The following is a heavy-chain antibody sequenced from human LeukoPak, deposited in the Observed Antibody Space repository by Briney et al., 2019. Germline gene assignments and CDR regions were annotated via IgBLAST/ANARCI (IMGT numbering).Heavy chain of an antibody. CDR1: GGTFSSYA. V-gene: IGHV1-69*05. CDR2: IIPIFGTA. Sequence: SVKVSCKASGGTFSSYAISWVRQAPGQGLEWMGRIIPIFGTANYAQKFQGRDSITTDESTSTAYMELSSLRSEDTAVYYCARDRLDSYYYDSSGYAFDYWGQGTLVTVSS. D-gene: IGHD3-22*01. J-gene: IGHJ4*02. CDR3: ARDRLDSYYYDSSGYAFDY.